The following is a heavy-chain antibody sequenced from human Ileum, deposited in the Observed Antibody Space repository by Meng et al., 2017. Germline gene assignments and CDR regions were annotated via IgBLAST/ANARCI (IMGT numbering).Heavy chain of an antibody. Sequence: QWQLHGSGPGLVQPSGTLSLTCAVSGAPISSGHWWSWVRQPPGKGLEWIGEMYPSGTTNYNPSLKSRVTISMDTSKNQLSLKLSSVTAADTAVYYCARHIAVSGTRGFDSWGQGTLVTVSS. V-gene: IGHV4-4*02. CDR2: MYPSGTT. J-gene: IGHJ4*02. CDR3: ARHIAVSGTRGFDS. D-gene: IGHD6-19*01. CDR1: GAPISSGHW.